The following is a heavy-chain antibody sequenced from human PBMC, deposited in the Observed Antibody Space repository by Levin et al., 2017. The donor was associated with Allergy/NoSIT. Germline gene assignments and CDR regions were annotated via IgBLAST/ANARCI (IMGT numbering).Heavy chain of an antibody. V-gene: IGHV4-34*01. CDR3: ARGREAAGLDY. CDR1: GGSFSGYY. D-gene: IGHD6-13*01. Sequence: PSETLSLTCAVYGGSFSGYYWSWIRQPPGKGLEWIGEINHSGSTNYNPSLKSRVTISVDTSKNQFSLKLSSVTAADTAVYYCARGREAAGLDYWGQGTLVTVSS. J-gene: IGHJ4*02. CDR2: INHSGST.